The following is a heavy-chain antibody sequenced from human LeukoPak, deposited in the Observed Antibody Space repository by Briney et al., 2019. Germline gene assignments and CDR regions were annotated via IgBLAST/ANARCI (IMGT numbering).Heavy chain of an antibody. CDR1: GFTFSTYA. Sequence: GGSLRLSCAASGFTFSTYAMGWVRQAPGKGLEWVSSISASGDTTYYADSVKGRFTISRDNAKNSLYLQMNSLRAEDTAVYYCARGDYGDYVFNYWGQGTLVTVSS. CDR2: ISASGDTT. V-gene: IGHV3-23*01. J-gene: IGHJ4*02. D-gene: IGHD4-17*01. CDR3: ARGDYGDYVFNY.